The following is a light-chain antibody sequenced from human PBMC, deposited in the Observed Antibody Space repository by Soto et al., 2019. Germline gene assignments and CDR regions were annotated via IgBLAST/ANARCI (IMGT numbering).Light chain of an antibody. V-gene: IGLV2-23*01. J-gene: IGLJ3*02. Sequence: QSALTQPASVSGSPGQSITISCTGTSSDVGTYDLVSWYQQHPGKAPKLMIFETTKRPSGISSRFSASKSGNKASLTISGLQADDEADYYCCSFRFNNFAVFGGGTKLTVL. CDR2: ETT. CDR3: CSFRFNNFAV. CDR1: SSDVGTYDL.